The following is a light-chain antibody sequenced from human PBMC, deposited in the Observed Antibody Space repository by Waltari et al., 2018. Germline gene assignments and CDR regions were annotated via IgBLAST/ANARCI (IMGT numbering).Light chain of an antibody. V-gene: IGKV3-20*01. J-gene: IGKJ4*01. CDR3: QQYGSSPLT. CDR1: QSVNSSY. CDR2: GAS. Sequence: IVLTQSPGTLSLSPAERATLSCRASQSVNSSYLAWYQQKPGQAPRPLIFGASIRATGFPDRFSGSGSGTDFTLTISRLEPEDFAVYYCQQYGSSPLTFGGGTKVEIK.